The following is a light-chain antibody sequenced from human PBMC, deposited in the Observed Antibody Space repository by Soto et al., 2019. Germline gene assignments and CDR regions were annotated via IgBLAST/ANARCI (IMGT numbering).Light chain of an antibody. J-gene: IGKJ1*01. CDR3: QHYNSYSEA. V-gene: IGKV1-5*03. Sequence: DIQMTQSPSTLSGSVGDRVTITCRASQTISSWLAWYQQKPGKAPKLLIYKASTLKSGVPSRLRGSGSGTDFTLTISSLQPDDFAPYYCQHYNSYSEAFGQGTKVELK. CDR1: QTISSW. CDR2: KAS.